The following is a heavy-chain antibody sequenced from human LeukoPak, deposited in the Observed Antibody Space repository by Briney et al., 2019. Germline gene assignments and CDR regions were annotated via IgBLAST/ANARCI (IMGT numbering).Heavy chain of an antibody. CDR1: GYTFTGYY. CDR2: INPNSSAT. V-gene: IGHV1-2*02. Sequence: RASVKVSCKASGYTFTGYYIHWVRQAPGQGLEWMGWINPNSSATNYAQKFHGRVTMTRDTSISPAYMELSRLRSDDTAVYFCARVWISMIVMDAFDIWGQGTMVTVSS. J-gene: IGHJ3*02. D-gene: IGHD3-22*01. CDR3: ARVWISMIVMDAFDI.